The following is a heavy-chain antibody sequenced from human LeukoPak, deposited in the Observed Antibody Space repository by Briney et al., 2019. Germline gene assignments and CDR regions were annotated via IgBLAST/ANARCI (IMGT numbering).Heavy chain of an antibody. V-gene: IGHV3-20*04. J-gene: IGHJ4*02. Sequence: GGPLRLSCAASGFTVSSNYMSWVRQAPGKGLEWVSGINWNGSNTTYADSVRGRFTISRDNAKNSLYLQLNSLRAEDTALYYCARSSSSGWYALDYWGQGTLVTVSS. CDR2: INWNGSNT. CDR3: ARSSSSGWYALDY. D-gene: IGHD6-19*01. CDR1: GFTVSSNY.